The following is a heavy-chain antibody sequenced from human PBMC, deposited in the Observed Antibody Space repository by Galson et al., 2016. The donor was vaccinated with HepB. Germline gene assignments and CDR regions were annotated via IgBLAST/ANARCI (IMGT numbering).Heavy chain of an antibody. D-gene: IGHD3-10*01. Sequence: TLSLTCTVSEGSINRYYWNWIRQPPGKGLEWIGHIYYSGNTNNNPSLKSRVTISVDTSKNQFSLKLSSVTAADTAVYYCARKSLGGWYFDLWGRGTLVTVSS. CDR3: ARKSLGGWYFDL. CDR1: EGSINRYY. J-gene: IGHJ2*01. V-gene: IGHV4-59*01. CDR2: IYYSGNT.